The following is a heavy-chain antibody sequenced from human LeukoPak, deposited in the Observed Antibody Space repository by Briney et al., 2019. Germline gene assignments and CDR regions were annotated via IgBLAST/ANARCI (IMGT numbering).Heavy chain of an antibody. J-gene: IGHJ5*02. CDR2: IKPNSGDT. D-gene: IGHD3-10*01. Sequence: ASVTVSCTAPGYSFADYYMHWVRQAPGQGLEWMGWIKPNSGDTRSAQKFQGRVTMTRDTSISTAYMELSSLRYDDTAVYYCATNILVRDIINWFDPWGQGTLVTVSS. V-gene: IGHV1-2*02. CDR1: GYSFADYY. CDR3: ATNILVRDIINWFDP.